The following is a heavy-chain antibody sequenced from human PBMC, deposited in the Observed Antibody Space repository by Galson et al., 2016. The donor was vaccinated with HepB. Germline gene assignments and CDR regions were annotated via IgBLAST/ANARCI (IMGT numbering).Heavy chain of an antibody. J-gene: IGHJ6*03. CDR1: GGSFSGYY. CDR3: ARRFSNYVRETWYHHHYYYYMDV. D-gene: IGHD4-11*01. V-gene: IGHV4-34*01. CDR2: INHSGST. Sequence: SETLSLTCAVYGGSFSGYYWSWIRQPPGKGLEWIGEINHSGSTNYNPSLKSRVTISVDTSKNQFSLKLSSVTAADTAVYYCARRFSNYVRETWYHHHYYYYMDVWGKGTTVTVSS.